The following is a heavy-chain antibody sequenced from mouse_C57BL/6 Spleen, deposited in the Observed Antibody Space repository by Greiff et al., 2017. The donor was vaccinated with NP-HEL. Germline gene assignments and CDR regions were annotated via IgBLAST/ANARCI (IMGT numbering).Heavy chain of an antibody. CDR3: ARDTTVVARGFAY. D-gene: IGHD1-1*01. Sequence: QVQLQQSGAELVKPGASVKISCKASGYAFSSYWMNWVKQRPGKGLEWIGQIYPGDGDTNYNGKFKGKATLTADQSSSTAYMQLSSLTAEDSAVYFCARDTTVVARGFAYWGQGTLVTVSA. CDR1: GYAFSSYW. CDR2: IYPGDGDT. V-gene: IGHV1-80*01. J-gene: IGHJ3*01.